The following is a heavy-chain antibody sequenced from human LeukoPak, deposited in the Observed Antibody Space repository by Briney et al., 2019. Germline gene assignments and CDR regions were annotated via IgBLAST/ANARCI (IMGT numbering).Heavy chain of an antibody. Sequence: ASVKVSCKASGYTFTSYGISWVRQAPGRGLEWMGWISAYNGNTNYAQKLQGRVTMATDTSTSTAYMELRSLRSDDTAVYYCAWENRDGYNKDYWGQGTLVTVSS. D-gene: IGHD5-24*01. V-gene: IGHV1-18*01. J-gene: IGHJ4*02. CDR2: ISAYNGNT. CDR3: AWENRDGYNKDY. CDR1: GYTFTSYG.